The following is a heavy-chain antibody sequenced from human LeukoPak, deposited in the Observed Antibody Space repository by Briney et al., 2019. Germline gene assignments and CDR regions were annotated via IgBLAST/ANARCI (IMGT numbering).Heavy chain of an antibody. CDR3: ARDYNYDYSVDY. CDR1: GFTFSSYT. Sequence: GGSLRLSCAASGFTFSSYTMHWVRQAAGKGLEWVAVISYDGSYKYYADSVKGRFTISRDNSKNTLYLQMNSLRAEDAAVYYCARDYNYDYSVDYWGQGTLVTVSS. J-gene: IGHJ4*02. V-gene: IGHV3-30*04. D-gene: IGHD5-18*01. CDR2: ISYDGSYK.